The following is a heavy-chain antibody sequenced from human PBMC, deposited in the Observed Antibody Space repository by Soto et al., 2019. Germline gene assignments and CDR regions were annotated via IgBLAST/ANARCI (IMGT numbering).Heavy chain of an antibody. CDR1: RYTFTSHG. V-gene: IGHV1-18*01. D-gene: IGHD3-9*01. Sequence: QIQLVQSGGDVKTPGASVKVSCTTSRYTFTSHGIAWVRPAPGQGLEWMGWISTFNGKTDYAQKFQVRVTMTADTITSSVPMELRSLRSDVTAVYYCARPLTEGATFREDAFDLWGPGTKVTVS. J-gene: IGHJ3*01. CDR3: ARPLTEGATFREDAFDL. CDR2: ISTFNGKT.